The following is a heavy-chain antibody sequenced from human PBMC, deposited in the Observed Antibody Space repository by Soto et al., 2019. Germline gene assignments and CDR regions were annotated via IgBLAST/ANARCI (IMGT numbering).Heavy chain of an antibody. CDR1: GFTINNYG. J-gene: IGHJ6*02. Sequence: EVQLVESGGGLVKPGGSLRLSCAASGFTINNYGMNWVRQAPGKGLEWVSSISCSSSYIYYADSVKGRFTISRDNAKNSLYLQMSSLRAEDTAVYYCARVVDYCDPYYYYGMDVWGQGTTVTVSS. CDR2: ISCSSSYI. V-gene: IGHV3-21*01. CDR3: ARVVDYCDPYYYYGMDV. D-gene: IGHD3-22*01.